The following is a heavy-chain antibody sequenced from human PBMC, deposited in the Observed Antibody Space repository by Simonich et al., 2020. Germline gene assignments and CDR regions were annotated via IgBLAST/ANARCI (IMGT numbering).Heavy chain of an antibody. CDR2: INHNRGGT. J-gene: IGHJ4*02. CDR3: ASSKLATIDY. V-gene: IGHV1-2*02. D-gene: IGHD5-12*01. Sequence: QVQLVQSGAEVKKPGASVKVSFKASGYTFTGYYMHWVRQAPGQGLVWMGWINHNRGGTNYAQKFQGRVTMTRDTSISTAYMELSRLRSDDTAVYYCASSKLATIDYWGQGTLVTVSS. CDR1: GYTFTGYY.